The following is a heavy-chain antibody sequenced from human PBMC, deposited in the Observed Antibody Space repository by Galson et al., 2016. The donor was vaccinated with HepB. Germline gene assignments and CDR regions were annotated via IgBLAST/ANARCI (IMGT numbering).Heavy chain of an antibody. Sequence: SETLSLTCTVPADSIRSSFWSWLRQPPGKGLEWIGYIFHSGSTNYNPALKSPVTISVDTSKNQFPLKLTSVTAADAAVYYCARDFSSYSGYDSVVRFDYWGQGTLVTVSS. CDR1: ADSIRSSF. D-gene: IGHD5-12*01. CDR3: ARDFSSYSGYDSVVRFDY. CDR2: IFHSGST. J-gene: IGHJ4*02. V-gene: IGHV4-59*01.